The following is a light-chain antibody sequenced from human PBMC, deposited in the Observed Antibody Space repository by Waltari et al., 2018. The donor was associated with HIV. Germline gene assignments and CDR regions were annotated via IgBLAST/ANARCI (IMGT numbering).Light chain of an antibody. CDR1: HTFRCSY. J-gene: IGKJ2*01. Sequence: EIVSPQFPGTLSLSPGETATLSCRASHTFRCSYLAWYQQKPGQAPRLLLYGASSSATGIPDRCSGSGSGTEFTLTISRLAPEDFAVYYCQQFGTSRYTFGRGTNLEIK. CDR3: QQFGTSRYT. CDR2: GAS. V-gene: IGKV3-20*01.